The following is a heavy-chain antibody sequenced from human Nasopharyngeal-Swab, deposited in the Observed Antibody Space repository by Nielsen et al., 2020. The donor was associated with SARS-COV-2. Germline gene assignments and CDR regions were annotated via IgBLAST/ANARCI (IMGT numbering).Heavy chain of an antibody. Sequence: GGSLRPSCAASGFTFSSYGMHWVRQAPGKGLEWVAFIRYDGSNKYYADSVKGRFTISRDNSKNTLYLQMNSLRAEDTAVYYCAKKTQSRFLGYMDVWGKGTTVTVSS. V-gene: IGHV3-30*02. D-gene: IGHD3-3*01. CDR1: GFTFSSYG. CDR2: IRYDGSNK. CDR3: AKKTQSRFLGYMDV. J-gene: IGHJ6*03.